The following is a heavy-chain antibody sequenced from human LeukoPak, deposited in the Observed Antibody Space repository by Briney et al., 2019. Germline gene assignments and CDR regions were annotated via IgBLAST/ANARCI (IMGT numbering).Heavy chain of an antibody. CDR1: GFTFSSYA. V-gene: IGHV3-23*01. CDR2: ISGSGGST. J-gene: IGHJ3*02. D-gene: IGHD3-16*01. CDR3: AKGGIDAFDI. Sequence: GGSLRLSCAASGFTFSSYAMSWVRQAPGKGLEWVSAISGSGGSTYYADSVKGRFTISRDNSENTLYLQMNSLRAGDTAVYYCAKGGIDAFDIWGQGTMVTVSS.